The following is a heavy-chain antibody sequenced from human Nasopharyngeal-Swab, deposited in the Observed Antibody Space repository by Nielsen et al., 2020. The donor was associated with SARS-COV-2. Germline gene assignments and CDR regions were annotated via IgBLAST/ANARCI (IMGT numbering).Heavy chain of an antibody. CDR1: GGSFSGYY. Sequence: SETLSLTCAIYGGSFSGYYWSWIRQPPGKRLEWIGEINHSGSTNYNPSLKSRVTISVDTSKNQFSLKLTSVTAADTAVYYCARGRWEDYGDPGYYFDYWGQGTLVTVSS. V-gene: IGHV4-34*01. D-gene: IGHD4-17*01. J-gene: IGHJ4*02. CDR2: INHSGST. CDR3: ARGRWEDYGDPGYYFDY.